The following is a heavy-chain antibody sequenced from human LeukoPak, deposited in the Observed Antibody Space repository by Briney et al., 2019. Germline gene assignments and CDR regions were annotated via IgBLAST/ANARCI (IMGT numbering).Heavy chain of an antibody. Sequence: SETLSLTCTVSGGSISSYYWSWIRQPPGKGLEWIGYIYHSGSTNYNPSLKSRVTISVDTSKNQFSLKLSSVTAADTAVYYCASYGSGSFWYAFDIWGQGTMVTVSS. CDR3: ASYGSGSFWYAFDI. J-gene: IGHJ3*02. D-gene: IGHD3-10*01. V-gene: IGHV4-59*08. CDR2: IYHSGST. CDR1: GGSISSYY.